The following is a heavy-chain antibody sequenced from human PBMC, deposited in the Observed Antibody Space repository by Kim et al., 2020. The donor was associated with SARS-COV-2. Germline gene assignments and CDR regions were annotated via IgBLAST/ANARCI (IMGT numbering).Heavy chain of an antibody. D-gene: IGHD6-13*01. J-gene: IGHJ4*02. CDR1: GFTFSTYG. Sequence: GGSLRLSCAASGFTFSTYGMHWVRQAPGKGLEWVAVLSNDGKDKHYADSVKGRFIISRDNSMNTLYLQMNSLRAEDTAVYYCAKDLSVGAAGYYFDYWGQGTLVTVS. CDR3: AKDLSVGAAGYYFDY. V-gene: IGHV3-30*18. CDR2: LSNDGKDK.